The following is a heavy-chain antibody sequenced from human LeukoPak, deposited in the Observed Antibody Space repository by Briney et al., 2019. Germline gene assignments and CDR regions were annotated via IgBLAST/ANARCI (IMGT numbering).Heavy chain of an antibody. V-gene: IGHV3-21*01. CDR1: GFTFSSYS. CDR2: ISSSSSYI. J-gene: IGHJ3*02. Sequence: GGSLRLSCAASGFTFSSYSMNWVCQAPGKGLEWVSSISSSSSYIYYADSVKGRFTISRDNAKNSLYLQMNSLRAEDTAVYYCARDQELRDAFDIWGQGTMVTVSS. D-gene: IGHD1-7*01. CDR3: ARDQELRDAFDI.